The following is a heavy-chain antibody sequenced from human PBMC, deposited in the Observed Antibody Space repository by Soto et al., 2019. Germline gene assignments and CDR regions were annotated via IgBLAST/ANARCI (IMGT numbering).Heavy chain of an antibody. CDR2: ISPKSGGT. Sequence: ASVKVSCKASGYSFIDYDIHWVRQAPGQGFEWMGRISPKSGGTNYAQKFEGRVTMTWDTSLNTAYMELSSLISDDTAVYYCARPPGYISDWYHFDLWGQGTLVTVSS. CDR3: ARPPGYISDWYHFDL. J-gene: IGHJ4*02. CDR1: GYSFIDYD. V-gene: IGHV1-2*02. D-gene: IGHD6-19*01.